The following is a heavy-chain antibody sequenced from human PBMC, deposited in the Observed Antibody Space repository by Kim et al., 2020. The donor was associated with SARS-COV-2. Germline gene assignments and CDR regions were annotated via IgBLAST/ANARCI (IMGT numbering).Heavy chain of an antibody. CDR2: INPNSGGT. Sequence: ASVKVSCKASGYTFSDYYIHWVRQAPGLGLEWMGRINPNSGGTNYAQRFQGRVTVTSDTSISTAYMELSSLRYDDTAVYYCARANSGYHSWGQGTLVTVS. CDR3: ARANSGYHS. V-gene: IGHV1-2*06. D-gene: IGHD5-12*01. CDR1: GYTFSDYY. J-gene: IGHJ4*02.